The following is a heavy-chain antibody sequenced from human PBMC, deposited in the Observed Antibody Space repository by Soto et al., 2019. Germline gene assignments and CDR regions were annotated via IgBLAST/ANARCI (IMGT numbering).Heavy chain of an antibody. J-gene: IGHJ3*02. CDR1: GFTFSSYA. CDR2: ISYDGSNK. V-gene: IGHV3-30-3*01. D-gene: IGHD3-9*01. CDR3: ARGGDYDILTGYWDDAFDI. Sequence: GGSLRLSCAASGFTFSSYAMHWVRQAPGKGLEWVAVISYDGSNKYYADSVKGRFTISRDNSKNTLYLQMNSLRAEDTAVYYCARGGDYDILTGYWDDAFDIWGQGTMVTVSS.